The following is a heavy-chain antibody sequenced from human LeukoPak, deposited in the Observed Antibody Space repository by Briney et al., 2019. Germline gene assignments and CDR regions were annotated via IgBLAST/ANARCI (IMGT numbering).Heavy chain of an antibody. CDR3: ARLLAYCGGDCYSTFPDY. J-gene: IGHJ4*02. D-gene: IGHD2-21*02. Sequence: ASVKVSYKASGGTFSSYAISWVRQAPGQGLEWMGRIIPIFGIANYAQKFQGRVTITADKSTSTAYMELSSLRSEDTAVYYCARLLAYCGGDCYSTFPDYWGQGTLVTVSS. CDR1: GGTFSSYA. CDR2: IIPIFGIA. V-gene: IGHV1-69*04.